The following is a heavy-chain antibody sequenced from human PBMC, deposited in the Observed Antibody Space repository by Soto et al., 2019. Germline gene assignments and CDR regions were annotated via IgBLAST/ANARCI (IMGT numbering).Heavy chain of an antibody. CDR1: GFTFSSYA. CDR3: ANGPTIGLVGATGMAFDI. V-gene: IGHV3-23*01. J-gene: IGHJ3*02. Sequence: GGSLRLSCAASGFTFSSYAMSWVHQAPGKGLEWVSAISGSGGSTYYADSVKGRFTISRDNSKNTLYLQMNSLRAEDTAVYYCANGPTIGLVGATGMAFDIWGQGTMVTVSS. CDR2: ISGSGGST. D-gene: IGHD1-26*01.